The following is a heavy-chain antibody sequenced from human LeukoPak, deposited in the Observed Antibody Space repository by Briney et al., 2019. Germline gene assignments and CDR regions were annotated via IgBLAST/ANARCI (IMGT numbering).Heavy chain of an antibody. V-gene: IGHV4-4*02. D-gene: IGHD6-19*01. CDR1: GGSISSSNW. CDR2: IYHSGST. CDR3: ARANMQWLIQRGLFDY. J-gene: IGHJ4*02. Sequence: SETLSLTCAVSGGSISSSNWWSWVRQPPGKGLEWIGEIYHSGSTYYNPSLKSRVTISIDTSKNQFSLKLSSVTAADTAVYYCARANMQWLIQRGLFDYWGQGTLVTVSS.